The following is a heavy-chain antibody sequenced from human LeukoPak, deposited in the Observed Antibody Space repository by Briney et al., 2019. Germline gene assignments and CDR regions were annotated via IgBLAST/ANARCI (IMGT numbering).Heavy chain of an antibody. CDR1: GVSFSGYY. CDR3: ARGPSGYSYGSRNYYYYYYMDV. J-gene: IGHJ6*03. Sequence: PSETLSLTCAVYGVSFSGYYWSWIRQPPGKGLEWIGEINHSGSTNYNPSLKSRVTISVDTSKNQFSLKLSSVTAADTAVYYCARGPSGYSYGSRNYYYYYYMDVWGKGTTVTVSS. CDR2: INHSGST. D-gene: IGHD5-18*01. V-gene: IGHV4-34*01.